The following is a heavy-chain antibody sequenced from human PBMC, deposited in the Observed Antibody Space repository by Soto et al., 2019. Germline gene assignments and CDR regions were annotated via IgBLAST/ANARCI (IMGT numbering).Heavy chain of an antibody. CDR2: VSHDGRNE. CDR1: GFTFSSSA. V-gene: IGHV3-30*04. Sequence: QVELVQSGGGVVQPGRSLRHSCVASGFTFSSSAMHWVRQAPGKGLEWVAVVSHDGRNEYYADSVKGRFTISRDNSKSTLYIQMSSLKIEDTSIYYCARDRDDDGGTGDAFDIWGQGRMVTVSS. CDR3: ARDRDDDGGTGDAFDI. D-gene: IGHD4-17*01. J-gene: IGHJ3*02.